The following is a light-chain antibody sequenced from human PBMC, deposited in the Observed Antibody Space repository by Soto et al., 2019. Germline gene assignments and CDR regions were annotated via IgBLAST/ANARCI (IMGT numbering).Light chain of an antibody. Sequence: VVTQSPATLSVFPGETATLSCRASQSVSSDLAWYQQRPGQAPRLLIYGASTRATGIPARFRGSGSGTEVRFTISSLQSEDFATYNCQQYNTWHPKMAFGRGTKVEIK. CDR3: QQYNTWHPKMA. V-gene: IGKV3-15*01. J-gene: IGKJ1*01. CDR1: QSVSSD. CDR2: GAS.